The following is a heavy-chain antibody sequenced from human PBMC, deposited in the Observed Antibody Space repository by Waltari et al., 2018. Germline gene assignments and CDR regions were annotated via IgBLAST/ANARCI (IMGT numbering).Heavy chain of an antibody. CDR2: ISHSGST. D-gene: IGHD3-16*01. CDR1: AYAVRNGYY. Sequence: VQLQESGPGLVKPSETLSFTCLDPAYAVRNGYYWGWIRQPPGQGLEWIGSISHSGSTYYNPSLKSRVTISVDTSKNQFSLKLSSVTAADTAVYYWARWGKDDPFDYWGQGTLVTVSS. J-gene: IGHJ4*02. CDR3: ARWGKDDPFDY. V-gene: IGHV4-38-2*01.